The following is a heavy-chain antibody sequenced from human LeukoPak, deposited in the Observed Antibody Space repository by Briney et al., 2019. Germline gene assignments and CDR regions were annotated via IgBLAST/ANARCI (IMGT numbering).Heavy chain of an antibody. V-gene: IGHV3-9*01. CDR1: GFTFDDYA. CDR3: AKDFVAAAGTRSFDY. D-gene: IGHD6-13*01. CDR2: ISWNSGSI. Sequence: PGGSLRLSCAASGFTFDDYAMHWVRQAPGKGLEWVSGISWNSGSIGYADSVKGRFTISRDNAKNSLYLQMNSLRAEDTALYYCAKDFVAAAGTRSFDYWGQGTLVTVSS. J-gene: IGHJ4*02.